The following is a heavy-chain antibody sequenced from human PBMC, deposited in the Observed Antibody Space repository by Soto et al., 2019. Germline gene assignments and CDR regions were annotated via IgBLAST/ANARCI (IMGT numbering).Heavy chain of an antibody. D-gene: IGHD6-6*01. Sequence: GWSLRLSCASSVFTFISYAMHWVRQAPGKGLEWVAVISYDGSNKYYADSVKGRFAISRDNSKNTLYLQMNSLRAEDTAVYYCARDSGPGYSSSSRVYYYGMDVWGQGTTVTVSS. V-gene: IGHV3-30*09. CDR2: ISYDGSNK. J-gene: IGHJ6*02. CDR1: VFTFISYA. CDR3: ARDSGPGYSSSSRVYYYGMDV.